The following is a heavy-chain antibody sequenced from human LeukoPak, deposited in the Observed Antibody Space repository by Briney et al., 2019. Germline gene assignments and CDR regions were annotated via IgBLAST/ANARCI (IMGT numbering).Heavy chain of an antibody. J-gene: IGHJ4*02. Sequence: SETLSLPCSVSGGSIRRSSYYWGWIRQPPGKGLEGVWRLYNTETTYFDPSLQSRVTISVDTSKNQFFLKMSSVAAAETAVYYCARHPTLTSAANFDYWGQGTVVTVSS. CDR3: ARHPTLTSAANFDY. V-gene: IGHV4-39*01. CDR2: LYNTETT. CDR1: GGSIRRSSYY. D-gene: IGHD6-25*01.